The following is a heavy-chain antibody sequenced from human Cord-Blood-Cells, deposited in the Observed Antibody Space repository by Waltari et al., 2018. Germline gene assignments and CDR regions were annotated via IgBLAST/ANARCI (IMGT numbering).Heavy chain of an antibody. CDR1: GGSISSGGSY. CDR3: ARDRILYNWNDYFDY. J-gene: IGHJ4*02. V-gene: IGHV4-31*03. CDR2: IYYSGST. Sequence: QVQLQESGPGLVKPSQTLSLTCTVSGGSISSGGSYWSWIRQHPGKGLEWIGYIYYSGSTYYNPSLKSRVTISVDTSKNQFSLKLSSVTAADTAVYYCARDRILYNWNDYFDYWGQGTLVTVSS. D-gene: IGHD1-1*01.